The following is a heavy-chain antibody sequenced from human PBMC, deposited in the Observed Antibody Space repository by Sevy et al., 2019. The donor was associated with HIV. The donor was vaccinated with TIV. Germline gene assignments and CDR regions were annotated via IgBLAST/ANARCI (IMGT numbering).Heavy chain of an antibody. J-gene: IGHJ4*02. CDR1: GITFSESL. CDR3: ARVFSGSAPGFDY. CDR2: IKQDGSQK. Sequence: GGSLRLSCASSGITFSESLMSWVRQAPGKGLEWVASIKQDGSQKYYVVSVNGRFSISRDNAKNSLYLQMNSLRGDDTALYYCARVFSGSAPGFDYWGQRTLVTVSS. D-gene: IGHD6-19*01. V-gene: IGHV3-7*01.